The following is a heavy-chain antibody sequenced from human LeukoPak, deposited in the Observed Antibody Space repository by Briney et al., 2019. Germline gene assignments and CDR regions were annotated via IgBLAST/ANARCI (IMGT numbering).Heavy chain of an antibody. CDR1: GFTFGDYA. D-gene: IGHD1-26*01. J-gene: IGHJ3*02. V-gene: IGHV3-49*03. CDR2: IRSKAYGGTT. Sequence: GGSLRLSCTASGFTFGDYAMSWFRQAPGKGLEWVGFIRSKAYGGTTEYAASVKGRFTISRDDSKGIAYLQMNSLKTEDTAVYYCTRLVVGASAFDIWGQGTMVTVSS. CDR3: TRLVVGASAFDI.